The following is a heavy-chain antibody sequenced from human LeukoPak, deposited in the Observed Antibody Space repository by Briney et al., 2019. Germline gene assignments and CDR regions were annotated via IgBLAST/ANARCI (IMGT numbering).Heavy chain of an antibody. CDR1: GYSFTGFY. V-gene: IGHV1-2*02. CDR2: INPQTGAT. D-gene: IGHD3-22*01. CDR3: ARGGDDSGLYFAY. Sequence: ASVKVSCKASGYSFTGFYIHWVRQAPGQGLEWMAWINPQTGATNYAQKFKGRIATTRDLSITTAYMEVTTLRSDDTAVYYCARGGDDSGLYFAYWGQGTLVTVSS. J-gene: IGHJ4*02.